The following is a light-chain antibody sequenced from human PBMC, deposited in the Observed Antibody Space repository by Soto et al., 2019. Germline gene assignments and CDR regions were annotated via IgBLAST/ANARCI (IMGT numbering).Light chain of an antibody. V-gene: IGKV3-20*01. CDR1: QYMTRTY. CDR3: HQYDKAPQT. J-gene: IGKJ2*01. CDR2: AAS. Sequence: EIVLMQSPGTLSLSPGEIATLSCRASQYMTRTYIAWYQQKPGQAPRLLIYAASNRATGIPDKFSGSGSGADYSLTISRLEPEDSAVYYCHQYDKAPQTVGQGTKVEIK.